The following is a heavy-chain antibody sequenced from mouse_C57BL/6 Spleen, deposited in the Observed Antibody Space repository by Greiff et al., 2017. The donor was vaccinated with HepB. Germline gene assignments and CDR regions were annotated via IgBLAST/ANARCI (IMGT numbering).Heavy chain of an antibody. Sequence: VTLKVSGAELVRPGASVKLSCTASGFNIKDDYMHWVKQRPEQGLEWIGWIDPENGDTEYASKFQGKATITADKSSSTAYMELRSLTSEDSAVYYCTGYYFDYWGQGTTLTVSS. CDR3: TGYYFDY. V-gene: IGHV14-4*01. J-gene: IGHJ2*01. CDR2: IDPENGDT. CDR1: GFNIKDDY.